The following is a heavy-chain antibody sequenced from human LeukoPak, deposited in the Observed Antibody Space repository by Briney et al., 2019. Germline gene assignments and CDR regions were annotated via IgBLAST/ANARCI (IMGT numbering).Heavy chain of an antibody. Sequence: GGSLRLSCVASGFTFSSYALSWVRQAPGKGLEWVSSVSTSGGTTYSADSVKGRFTISRDNSKNTLYLQMNSLRAEDTAVFYCARSSRRVGASTPYYYYFYMDVWGKGTTVTVYS. CDR2: VSTSGGTT. V-gene: IGHV3-23*01. D-gene: IGHD1-26*01. CDR1: GFTFSSYA. CDR3: ARSSRRVGASTPYYYYFYMDV. J-gene: IGHJ6*03.